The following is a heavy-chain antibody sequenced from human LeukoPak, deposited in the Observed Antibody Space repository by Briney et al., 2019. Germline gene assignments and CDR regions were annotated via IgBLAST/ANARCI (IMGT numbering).Heavy chain of an antibody. Sequence: ASVKVSCAASGYTFTDDYMHWVRQAPGQGLEWMGGIIPIFGTANYAQKFQGRVTITADESTSTAYMELSSLRSEDTAVYYCARGGYCDSSGYFDYWGQGTLVTVSS. D-gene: IGHD3-22*01. CDR1: GYTFTDDY. J-gene: IGHJ4*02. CDR3: ARGGYCDSSGYFDY. V-gene: IGHV1-69*13. CDR2: IIPIFGTA.